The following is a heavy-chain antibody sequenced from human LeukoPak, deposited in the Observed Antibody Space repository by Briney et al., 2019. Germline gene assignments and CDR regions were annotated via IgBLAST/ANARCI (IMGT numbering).Heavy chain of an antibody. Sequence: PGGSLRLSCAASGFTFSDYYMSWIRQAPGKGLEWVSYISSSGSTIYYADSVKGRFTISRDNAKNSLYLQMNSLRAEDTAVYYCAREGLEGYYDSSGYYYMYNWFDPWGQGTLVTVSS. CDR1: GFTFSDYY. CDR2: ISSSGSTI. CDR3: AREGLEGYYDSSGYYYMYNWFDP. J-gene: IGHJ5*02. V-gene: IGHV3-11*04. D-gene: IGHD3-22*01.